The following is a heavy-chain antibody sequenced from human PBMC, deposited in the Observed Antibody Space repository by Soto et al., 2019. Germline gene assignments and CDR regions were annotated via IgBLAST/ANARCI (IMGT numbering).Heavy chain of an antibody. D-gene: IGHD3-9*01. CDR3: ARIRAQKYYDILTGYYLYYYYGMDV. V-gene: IGHV4-34*01. CDR1: GGSFSGDY. Sequence: PSETLSLTCAVYGGSFSGDYWSWIRQPPGKGLEWIGEINHSGSTNYNPSLKSRVTISVDTSKNQFSLKLSSVTAADTAVYYCARIRAQKYYDILTGYYLYYYYGMDVWGQGTTVT. J-gene: IGHJ6*02. CDR2: INHSGST.